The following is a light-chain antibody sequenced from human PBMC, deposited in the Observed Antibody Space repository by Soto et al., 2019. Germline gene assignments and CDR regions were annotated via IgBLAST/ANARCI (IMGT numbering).Light chain of an antibody. J-gene: IGLJ1*01. Sequence: QSVLTQPASVSGPPGQSITISCTGNSSDVGGYNYVSWYQHHPGKAPKLMIYDASNRPSGVSNRFSGSKSGNTASLIISGLQAEDEADYYCSSYASSSTLSTYVFGTGTKVTVL. CDR1: SSDVGGYNY. CDR3: SSYASSSTLSTYV. CDR2: DAS. V-gene: IGLV2-14*03.